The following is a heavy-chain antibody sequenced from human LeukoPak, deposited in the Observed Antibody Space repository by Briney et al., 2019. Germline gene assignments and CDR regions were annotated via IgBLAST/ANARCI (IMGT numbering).Heavy chain of an antibody. CDR1: GFTFSSYS. J-gene: IGHJ4*02. D-gene: IGHD1-14*01. Sequence: GGSLRLSCAASGFTFSSYSMNWVRQAPGKGLEWVSSLSGSGDGTYYADSVKGRFTISRANSENTLYLQMNSLRAEDTAIYYCAKGMNNAPEYWGQGTLVTVSS. CDR2: LSGSGDGT. CDR3: AKGMNNAPEY. V-gene: IGHV3-23*01.